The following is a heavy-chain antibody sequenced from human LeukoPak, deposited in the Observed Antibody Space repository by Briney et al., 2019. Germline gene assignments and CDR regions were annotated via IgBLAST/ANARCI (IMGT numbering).Heavy chain of an antibody. Sequence: SETLSLTCTVSGASVSSYYWSWIRHPPGKGMEWIGYIYFSVRTNYNPTPKGQVPIPLDQPKNQFSLKLSSLPLADTAVYYGGSTNYNATLNSRVTLSLGVSMNQFSLKMSSVTASDTAVYYCARAYGSGSYSVIARVDYWGQGTLVTVSS. CDR1: GASVSSYY. CDR2: IYFSVRT. V-gene: IGHV4-59*02. CDR3: GSTNYNATLNSRVTLSLGVSMNQFSLKMSSVTASDTAVYYCARAYGSGSYSVIARVDY. J-gene: IGHJ4*02. D-gene: IGHD3-10*01.